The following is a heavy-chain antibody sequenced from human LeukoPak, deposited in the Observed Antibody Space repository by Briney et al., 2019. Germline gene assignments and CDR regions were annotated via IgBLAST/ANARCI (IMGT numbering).Heavy chain of an antibody. CDR2: ISSSGSTI. D-gene: IGHD1-7*01. V-gene: IGHV3-11*01. CDR1: GFTFSDYY. CDR3: ARDLPTEDRDGSKLRNSILDY. Sequence: PGGSLRLSCAASGFTFSDYYMSWIRQAPGKGLEWVSYISSSGSTIYYADSVKGRFTISRDNAKNSLYLQMNSLRAEDTAVYYCARDLPTEDRDGSKLRNSILDYWGQGTLVTVSS. J-gene: IGHJ4*02.